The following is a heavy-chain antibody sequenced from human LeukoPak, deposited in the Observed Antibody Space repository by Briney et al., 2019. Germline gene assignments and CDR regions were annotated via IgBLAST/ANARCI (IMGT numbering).Heavy chain of an antibody. CDR1: GGTFSSYA. CDR3: ARSGVTTQPSPLRY. J-gene: IGHJ4*02. CDR2: INPNSGGT. D-gene: IGHD6-25*01. V-gene: IGHV1-2*02. Sequence: ASVKVSCKASGGTFSSYAISWVRQAPGQGLEWMGWINPNSGGTNYAQKFQGRVTMTRDTSISTAYMELSRLRSDDTAVYYCARSGVTTQPSPLRYWGQGTLVTVSS.